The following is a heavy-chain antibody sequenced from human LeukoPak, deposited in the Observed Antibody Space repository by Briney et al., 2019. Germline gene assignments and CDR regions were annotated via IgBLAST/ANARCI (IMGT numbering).Heavy chain of an antibody. CDR3: AKVRDSANYYFDS. J-gene: IGHJ4*03. CDR1: GFAFRSHD. CDR2: IQDEGISK. V-gene: IGHV3-30*02. Sequence: PGGSLRLSCLGSGFAFRSHDMHWVRQAPGKGPEMVAHIQDEGISKTYADSVKGRFPISRANSKNIVYLDMASLTVADTAMYYCAKVRDSANYYFDSWGDGTLVIVSS. D-gene: IGHD1-26*01.